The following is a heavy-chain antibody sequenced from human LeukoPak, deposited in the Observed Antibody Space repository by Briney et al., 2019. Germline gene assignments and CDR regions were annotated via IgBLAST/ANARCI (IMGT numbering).Heavy chain of an antibody. CDR1: GGSISSSNW. Sequence: PSGTLSLTCAVSGGSISSSNWWSWVRQPPGKGLEWIGEIYHSGSTNYNPSLKSRVTISVDKSKNQFSLKLSSVTAADTAVYYCARHVLRFLEFWGLPRGGPFDYWGQGTLVTVSS. D-gene: IGHD3-3*01. CDR3: ARHVLRFLEFWGLPRGGPFDY. V-gene: IGHV4-4*02. CDR2: IYHSGST. J-gene: IGHJ4*02.